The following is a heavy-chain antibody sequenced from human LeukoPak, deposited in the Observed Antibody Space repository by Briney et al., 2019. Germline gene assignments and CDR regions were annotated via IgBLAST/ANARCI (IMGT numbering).Heavy chain of an antibody. V-gene: IGHV3-48*04. CDR3: ARDLRIVSGSYLDY. CDR1: GFTFSSFS. Sequence: GGSLRLSCSASGFTFSSFSMFWVRQAPGKGLEWLSYISSTSRNIYYADSVKGRFTVSRDNTKNSLYLQMNSLRAEDTAIYYCARDLRIVSGSYLDYWGQGTLVTVSS. CDR2: ISSTSRNI. D-gene: IGHD1-26*01. J-gene: IGHJ4*02.